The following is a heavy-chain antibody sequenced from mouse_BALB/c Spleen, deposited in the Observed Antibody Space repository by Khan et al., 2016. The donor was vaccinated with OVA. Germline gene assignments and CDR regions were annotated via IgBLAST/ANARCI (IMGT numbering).Heavy chain of an antibody. Sequence: VQLQQSGPELVKPGASVKISCKTSGYTFPKYTVHWVKQSLGKSLDWIGVINPKNGGTAYNQKFKGKATLTVDKSSSTAYMEFRSLTSEDSAVXYCARDAGLYWGQGTSVTVAS. J-gene: IGHJ4*01. CDR3: ARDAGLY. D-gene: IGHD3-3*01. V-gene: IGHV1-18*01. CDR2: INPKNGGT. CDR1: GYTFPKYT.